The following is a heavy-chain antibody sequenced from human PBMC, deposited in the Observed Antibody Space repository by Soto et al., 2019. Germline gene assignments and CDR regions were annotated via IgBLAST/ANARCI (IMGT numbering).Heavy chain of an antibody. Sequence: GGSLRLSCAASGFIFSSYGMHWVRQAPGKGLEWVAVIWYDGRNKYYADSVKGRFTISRDNSKNTLYLQMNSLRAEDAAVYYCAREVYYDFWSGFNAHPYYFDYWGQGTLVTVSS. CDR3: AREVYYDFWSGFNAHPYYFDY. J-gene: IGHJ4*02. CDR2: IWYDGRNK. V-gene: IGHV3-33*01. D-gene: IGHD3-3*01. CDR1: GFIFSSYG.